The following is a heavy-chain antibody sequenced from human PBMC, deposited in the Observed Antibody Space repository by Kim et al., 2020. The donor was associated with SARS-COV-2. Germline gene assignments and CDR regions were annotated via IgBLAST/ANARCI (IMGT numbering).Heavy chain of an antibody. CDR2: INHSGST. D-gene: IGHD2-15*01. Sequence: SETLSLTCAVYGGSFSGYYWSWIRQPPGKGLEWIGEINHSGSTNYNPSLKSRVTISVDTSKNQFSLKLSSVTAADTAVYYCASIHPRAPENRYCSGGSCRRLYYYYGMDVWGQGTTVTVSS. CDR3: ASIHPRAPENRYCSGGSCRRLYYYYGMDV. J-gene: IGHJ6*02. CDR1: GGSFSGYY. V-gene: IGHV4-34*01.